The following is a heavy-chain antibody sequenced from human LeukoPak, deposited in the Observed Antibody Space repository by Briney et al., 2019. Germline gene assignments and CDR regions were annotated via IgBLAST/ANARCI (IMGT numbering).Heavy chain of an antibody. Sequence: PGGSLRLSCAAPGFTFSRFSMNWVRQAPGKGLEWVSNISSSSSTIYYADSVKGRFTISRDNAKNSLYLQMNSLRDEDTAVYYCARDVGYYDSSGYGDFQHWGQGTLVTVSS. CDR1: GFTFSRFS. CDR2: ISSSSSTI. D-gene: IGHD3-22*01. J-gene: IGHJ1*01. V-gene: IGHV3-48*02. CDR3: ARDVGYYDSSGYGDFQH.